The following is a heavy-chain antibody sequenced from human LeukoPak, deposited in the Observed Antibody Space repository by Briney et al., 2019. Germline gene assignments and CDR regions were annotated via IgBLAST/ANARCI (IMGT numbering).Heavy chain of an antibody. Sequence: SETLSLTCAVYGGSFSGYYWSWIRQPPGKGLEWIGEINHSGSTNYNPSLKSRVTISVDTSKNQFSLRLSSVTAADTAVYYCAGLSGYRDAFDIWGQGTMVTVSS. D-gene: IGHD3-22*01. V-gene: IGHV4-34*01. J-gene: IGHJ3*02. CDR2: INHSGST. CDR3: AGLSGYRDAFDI. CDR1: GGSFSGYY.